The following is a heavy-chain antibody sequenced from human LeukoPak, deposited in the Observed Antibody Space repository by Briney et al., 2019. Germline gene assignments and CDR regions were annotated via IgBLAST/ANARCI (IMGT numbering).Heavy chain of an antibody. J-gene: IGHJ4*02. CDR3: ARGLRRFGELRSNLDY. CDR1: GGSFSGYY. Sequence: SETLSLTCAVYGGSFSGYYWSWIRQPPGKGLEWIGEIKHSGSTNYNPSLKSRVTISVDTSKNQFSLKLSSVTAADTAVYYCARGLRRFGELRSNLDYWGQGTLVTVSS. D-gene: IGHD3-10*01. V-gene: IGHV4-34*01. CDR2: IKHSGST.